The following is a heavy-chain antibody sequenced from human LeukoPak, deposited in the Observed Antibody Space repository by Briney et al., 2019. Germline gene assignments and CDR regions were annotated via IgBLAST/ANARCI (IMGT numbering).Heavy chain of an antibody. D-gene: IGHD1-1*01. V-gene: IGHV3-21*01. CDR3: AKSPWNGKFRAYFDY. J-gene: IGHJ4*02. CDR2: ISSLSNYI. Sequence: PGGSLRLSCAASGFTFSSYSMNWVRQAPGKGLEWVSSISSLSNYIYYEDSVKGRFTISRDNSKNTLYLQMNSLTTEDTAVYYCAKSPWNGKFRAYFDYWGQGTLVTVSS. CDR1: GFTFSSYS.